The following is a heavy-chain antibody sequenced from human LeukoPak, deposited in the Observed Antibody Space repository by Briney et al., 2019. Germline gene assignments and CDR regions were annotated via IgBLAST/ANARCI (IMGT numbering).Heavy chain of an antibody. CDR3: ARGSTSTNWLDP. D-gene: IGHD2-2*01. Sequence: KTSETLSLTCTVSGGSISSYYWSWIRQPPGKGLEWIGYIYYSGSTNYNPSLKSRVTISVDTSKNQFSLKLSSVTAADTAVYYCARGSTSTNWLDPWGQGTLVTVSS. CDR2: IYYSGST. V-gene: IGHV4-59*12. J-gene: IGHJ5*02. CDR1: GGSISSYY.